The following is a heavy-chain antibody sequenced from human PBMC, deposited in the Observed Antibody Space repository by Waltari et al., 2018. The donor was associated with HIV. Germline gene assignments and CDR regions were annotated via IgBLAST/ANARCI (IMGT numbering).Heavy chain of an antibody. D-gene: IGHD6-19*01. V-gene: IGHV3-23*01. J-gene: IGHJ4*02. CDR2: AGIRGREA. CDR3: AKDEYSSGWTNHFTY. Sequence: EVQLLQSGGGFVQPGGSLRLSGVASGFAYANYARSWVRQAPGKGLEWVSSAGIRGREAYFADSVKGRFTVSADTSRNTLFLQMNSLRGDDTAIYYCAKDEYSSGWTNHFTYWGQGSLVTVSS. CDR1: GFAYANYA.